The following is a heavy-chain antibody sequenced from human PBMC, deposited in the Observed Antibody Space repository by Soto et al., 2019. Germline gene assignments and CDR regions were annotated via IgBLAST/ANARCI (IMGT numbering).Heavy chain of an antibody. Sequence: PSQTLSLTCAISGDTVSSNTASWNWIRQSPSRGLEWLGRTYFRSKWYNEYAVSVKSRIIINPDTSNNPFSLQLNSVTPEDTAVYFCASGDNIGPKTGYAFDPWGQGIMVTVSS. D-gene: IGHD5-12*01. V-gene: IGHV6-1*01. CDR3: ASGDNIGPKTGYAFDP. J-gene: IGHJ5*02. CDR2: TYFRSKWYN. CDR1: GDTVSSNTAS.